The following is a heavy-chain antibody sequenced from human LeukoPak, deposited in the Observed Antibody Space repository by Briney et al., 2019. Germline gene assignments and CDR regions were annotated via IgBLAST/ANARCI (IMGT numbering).Heavy chain of an antibody. CDR2: ISVYSGNT. CDR1: GYRFSSYY. D-gene: IGHD6-13*01. Sequence: ASVKVSCKASGYRFSSYYLIWVRQAPGQGLEWMGWISVYSGNTNYAQKLQGRVTMTTDTSTSTAYMELRSLRSDDTAVYYCARDAGSGWYRPYHYYYMDVWGKGTTVTISS. V-gene: IGHV1-18*04. J-gene: IGHJ6*03. CDR3: ARDAGSGWYRPYHYYYMDV.